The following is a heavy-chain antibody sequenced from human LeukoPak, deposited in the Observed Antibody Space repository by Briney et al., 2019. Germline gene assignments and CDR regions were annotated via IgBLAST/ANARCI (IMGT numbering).Heavy chain of an antibody. CDR3: ARALGIADYYYGMDV. CDR2: INPNSGGT. Sequence: VASVKVSCKASGYTFTGYYMHWVRQAPGQGLEWMGWINPNSGGTNYAQKFQGRVTMTRDTSISTAYMELSRLRSDVTAVYYCARALGIADYYYGMDVWGQGTTVTVSS. J-gene: IGHJ6*02. V-gene: IGHV1-2*02. D-gene: IGHD6-13*01. CDR1: GYTFTGYY.